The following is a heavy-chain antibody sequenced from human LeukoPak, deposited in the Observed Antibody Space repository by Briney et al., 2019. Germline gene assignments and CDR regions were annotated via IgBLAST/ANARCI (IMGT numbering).Heavy chain of an antibody. V-gene: IGHV1-2*02. CDR3: ARVGGFGELS. J-gene: IGHJ4*02. Sequence: ASVKVSCKTSGYTFTAYYTLWVRQAPGQGPEWMGWINPNNGGTNYAQKFQGRATMTRDTSISAAYMELSRLRSDDTAVYYCARVGGFGELSWGQGTLVTVFS. D-gene: IGHD3-10*01. CDR2: INPNNGGT. CDR1: GYTFTAYY.